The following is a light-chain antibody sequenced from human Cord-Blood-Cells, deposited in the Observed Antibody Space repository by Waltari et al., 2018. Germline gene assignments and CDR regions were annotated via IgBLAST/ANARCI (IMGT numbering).Light chain of an antibody. CDR3: QQSYSTPTWT. V-gene: IGKV1-39*01. CDR2: AAS. CDR1: QSISSY. Sequence: DLHMPQSPSSPSASGGDRVTITCRASQSISSYLNWYQQKPGKAPKLLIYAASSLQSGVPSRFSGSGSGTDFTLTISSLQPEDFATYYCQQSYSTPTWTFGQGTKVEIK. J-gene: IGKJ1*01.